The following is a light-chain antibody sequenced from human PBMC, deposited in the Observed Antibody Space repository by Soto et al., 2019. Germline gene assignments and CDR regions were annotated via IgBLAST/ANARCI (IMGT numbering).Light chain of an antibody. Sequence: EIVMTQSPATLSVSPGERATLSCRASQSVSSNLAWYQQKPGQAPRLLIYGGSTRATGIPARFSGSGSGTEFTLTISSLQSGDFAVYYCQQYDSWLRSFGQGTKVDIK. J-gene: IGKJ1*01. CDR2: GGS. V-gene: IGKV3-15*01. CDR1: QSVSSN. CDR3: QQYDSWLRS.